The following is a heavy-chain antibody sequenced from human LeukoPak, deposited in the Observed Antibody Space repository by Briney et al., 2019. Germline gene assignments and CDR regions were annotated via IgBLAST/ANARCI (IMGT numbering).Heavy chain of an antibody. J-gene: IGHJ3*02. CDR2: IIPILGIA. CDR3: AGPMVRGVIPSGDAFDI. CDR1: GYTFTSYA. D-gene: IGHD3-10*01. V-gene: IGHV1-69*04. Sequence: ASVKVSCKASGYTFTSYAISWVRQAPGQGLEWMGRIIPILGIANYAQKFQGRVTITADKSTSTAYMELSSLRSEDTAVYYCAGPMVRGVIPSGDAFDIWGQGTMVTVSS.